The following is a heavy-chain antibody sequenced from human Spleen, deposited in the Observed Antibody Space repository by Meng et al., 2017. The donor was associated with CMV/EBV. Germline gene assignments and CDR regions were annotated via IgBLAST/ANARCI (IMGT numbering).Heavy chain of an antibody. J-gene: IGHJ5*02. V-gene: IGHV2-5*01. CDR3: AHRWPSSFSRFYP. CDR1: GFSLSTSGVA. Sequence: SDPTQVKPTPTLTMTCSFSGFSLSTSGVAVGWSRQPPGKALEWLALIYCNEDKRYSPSLKCRLTITKYTSKNHVVLTMTNMDPVDTATYYCAHRWPSSFSRFYPWGQGTLVTVSS. D-gene: IGHD6-6*01. CDR2: IYCNEDK.